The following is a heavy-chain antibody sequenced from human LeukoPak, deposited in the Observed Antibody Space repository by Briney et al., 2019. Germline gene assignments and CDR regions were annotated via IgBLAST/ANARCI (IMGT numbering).Heavy chain of an antibody. CDR2: ISGSGGST. CDR3: AKVNLFGGGYCSSTSCPAVYYFDY. CDR1: GFTFSSYA. J-gene: IGHJ4*02. V-gene: IGHV3-23*01. Sequence: GGSLRLSCAASGFTFSSYAMSWVRQAPGKGLEWVSAISGSGGSTYYADSVKGRFTISRDNFKDTLYLQMNSLRAENTAVYYCAKVNLFGGGYCSSTSCPAVYYFDYWGQGTLVTVSS. D-gene: IGHD2-2*01.